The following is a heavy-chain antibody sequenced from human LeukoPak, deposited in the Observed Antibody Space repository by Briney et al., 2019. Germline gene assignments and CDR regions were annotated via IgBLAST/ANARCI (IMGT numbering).Heavy chain of an antibody. CDR3: AKDFDSSGYYDWFDP. CDR1: GFTFSSYA. CDR2: ISGSGGST. D-gene: IGHD3-22*01. Sequence: GGSLRLSCAASGFTFSSYAMSWVRQAPGKGLEWVSAISGSGGSTYYADSVKGRFTISRDNSKDTLYLQMNSLRAEDTAVYYCAKDFDSSGYYDWFDPWGQGTLVTVSS. V-gene: IGHV3-23*01. J-gene: IGHJ5*02.